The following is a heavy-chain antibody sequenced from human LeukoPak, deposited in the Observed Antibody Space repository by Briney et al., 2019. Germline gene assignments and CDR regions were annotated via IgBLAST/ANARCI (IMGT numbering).Heavy chain of an antibody. J-gene: IGHJ4*02. CDR1: GGTFSSYA. CDR3: ARGPRDCGGDCYSGHY. V-gene: IGHV1-69*04. D-gene: IGHD2-21*02. CDR2: IIPILGIA. Sequence: SVKVSCKASGGTFSSYAISWVRQAPGQGLEWMGRIIPILGIANYAQKFQGRVTITADKSTSTAYMELSSLRSEDTAVYYCARGPRDCGGDCYSGHYWGQGTLVTVSS.